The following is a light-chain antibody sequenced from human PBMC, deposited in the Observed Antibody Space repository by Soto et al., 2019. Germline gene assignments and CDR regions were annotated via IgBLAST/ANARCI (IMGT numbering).Light chain of an antibody. J-gene: IGKJ2*01. CDR3: MQALQIPNT. V-gene: IGKV2-28*01. Sequence: DIVMTQSSPSLPVTPGEPASISCRSSQSLLHTNGYNYLDWYLQKPGQSPQLLIFSGSNRASGVPDRFSGSGSGTDFTLKINRVEAEDVGVYYCMQALQIPNTFGQGTKLEIK. CDR1: QSLLHTNGYNY. CDR2: SGS.